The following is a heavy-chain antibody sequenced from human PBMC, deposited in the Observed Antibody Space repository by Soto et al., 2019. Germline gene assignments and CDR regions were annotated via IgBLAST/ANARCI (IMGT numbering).Heavy chain of an antibody. CDR1: GDTFSSYA. Sequence: SVKVSCKASGDTFSSYAISWVRQAPGKGLEWMGKIIPTFGRTNYAQRFQGRLTISADDSTSTAYMELRSLVSEDTAVYYCARDPLSSFAMDVWGQGTTVTVSS. CDR2: IIPTFGRT. V-gene: IGHV1-69*13. CDR3: ARDPLSSFAMDV. J-gene: IGHJ6*02. D-gene: IGHD6-6*01.